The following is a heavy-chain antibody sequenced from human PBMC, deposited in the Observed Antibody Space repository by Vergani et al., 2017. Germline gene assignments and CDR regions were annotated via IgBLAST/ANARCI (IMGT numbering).Heavy chain of an antibody. V-gene: IGHV3-48*03. CDR1: GFTFSSYA. Sequence: EVQLVESGGGLVQPGGSLRLSCAASGFTFSSYAMNWVRQAPGKGLEWVSYISSSGDTIYYADSVKGRFTISRDNAKNSLYLQMNSLRAEDTAVYYCARTYYYDSSGYYLDYWGQGMLVTVSS. D-gene: IGHD3-22*01. CDR2: ISSSGDTI. CDR3: ARTYYYDSSGYYLDY. J-gene: IGHJ4*02.